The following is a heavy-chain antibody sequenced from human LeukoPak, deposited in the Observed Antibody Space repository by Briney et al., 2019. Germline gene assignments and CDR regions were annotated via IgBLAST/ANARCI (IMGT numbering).Heavy chain of an antibody. D-gene: IGHD6-19*01. Sequence: PGGSLRLSXAASGFTFSSYGMHWVRQAPGKGLEWVAFIRYDGSNKYYADSVKGRFTISRDNSKNTLYLQMNSLRAEDTAVYYCAKDVLAVAEQVDYWGQGTLVTVSS. CDR1: GFTFSSYG. J-gene: IGHJ4*02. CDR2: IRYDGSNK. V-gene: IGHV3-30*02. CDR3: AKDVLAVAEQVDY.